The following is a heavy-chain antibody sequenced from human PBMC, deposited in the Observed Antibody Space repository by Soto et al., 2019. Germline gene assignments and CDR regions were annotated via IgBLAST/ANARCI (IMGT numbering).Heavy chain of an antibody. V-gene: IGHV1-18*01. CDR1: GYTFTSYG. CDR2: ISAYNGNT. CDR3: RRVWGDTAMGYIYYYYYYMDV. D-gene: IGHD5-18*01. J-gene: IGHJ6*03. Sequence: QVPLVQSGAEVKKPGASVKVSCKASGYTFTSYGISWVRQAPGQGLEWMGWISAYNGNTNYAQKLQGRVTMTTDTSTSTADMEMRRLRSDDTAVYYCRRVWGDTAMGYIYYYYYYMDVWGKGTTVTVSS.